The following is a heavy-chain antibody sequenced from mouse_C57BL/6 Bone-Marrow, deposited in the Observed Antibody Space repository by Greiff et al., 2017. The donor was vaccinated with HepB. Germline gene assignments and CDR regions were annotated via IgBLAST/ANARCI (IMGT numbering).Heavy chain of an antibody. CDR1: GYTFTDYY. CDR3: AREDYYAHNFDY. V-gene: IGHV1-26*01. D-gene: IGHD1-1*01. Sequence: EVMLQQSGPELVKPGASVKISCKASGYTFTDYYMNWVKQSHGKSLEWIGDINPNNGGTSYNQKFKGKATLTVDKSSSTAYMELRSLTSEDSAVYYCAREDYYAHNFDYWGQGTTLTVSS. J-gene: IGHJ2*01. CDR2: INPNNGGT.